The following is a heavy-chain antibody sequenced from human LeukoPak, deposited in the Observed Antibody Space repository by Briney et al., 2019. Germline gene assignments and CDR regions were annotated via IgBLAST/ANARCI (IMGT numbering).Heavy chain of an antibody. D-gene: IGHD3-10*01. CDR1: GFTFDDYA. V-gene: IGHV3-9*01. Sequence: GGSLRLSCAASGFTFDDYAMHWVRQAPGKGLEWVSGISWNSGRIGYADSVKGRFTISRDNAKNSLCLQMNSLRAEDTAVYYCAIPLEGFGEFWGQGTLVTVSS. CDR2: ISWNSGRI. CDR3: AIPLEGFGEF. J-gene: IGHJ4*02.